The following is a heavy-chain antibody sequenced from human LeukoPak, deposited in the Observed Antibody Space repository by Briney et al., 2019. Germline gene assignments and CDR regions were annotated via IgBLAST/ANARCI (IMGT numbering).Heavy chain of an antibody. D-gene: IGHD6-19*01. Sequence: GGSLRLSCAASGFIFSSFWMTWVRQAPGKGLEWVANIKEDGSRNHCVDSVKGRFTISRDNAKNSLFLQMSSLRVEDTAVYYCARANNAGWFDYWGQGTLVTVSS. V-gene: IGHV3-7*04. CDR1: GFIFSSFW. J-gene: IGHJ4*02. CDR2: IKEDGSRN. CDR3: ARANNAGWFDY.